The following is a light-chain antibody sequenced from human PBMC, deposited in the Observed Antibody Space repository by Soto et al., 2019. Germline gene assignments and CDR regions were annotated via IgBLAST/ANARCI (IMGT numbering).Light chain of an antibody. CDR1: SSNIGAGYD. J-gene: IGLJ2*01. Sequence: QSALTQPPSVSGAPGQRVTISCTGSSSNIGAGYDVHWYRQLPRTAPKLLIYGNSTRPSGVPDRFSGSKSGTSASLAITGLQAEDEADYYCQSYDSSLSGFVLFGGGTKLTVL. V-gene: IGLV1-40*01. CDR2: GNS. CDR3: QSYDSSLSGFVL.